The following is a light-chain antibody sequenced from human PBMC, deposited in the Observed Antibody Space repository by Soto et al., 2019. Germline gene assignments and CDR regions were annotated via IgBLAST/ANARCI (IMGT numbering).Light chain of an antibody. Sequence: DIQMTQSPSSLSASVGDRVTITCRSSQSISTYLNWYQHKQGRXXKXXIFAASSLLSGVPSRFSGSGSGTDLTITISSLQPEDFETYYCQQSFSSPVTFGQGTKVDIK. V-gene: IGKV1-39*01. CDR2: AAS. CDR1: QSISTY. CDR3: QQSFSSPVT. J-gene: IGKJ1*01.